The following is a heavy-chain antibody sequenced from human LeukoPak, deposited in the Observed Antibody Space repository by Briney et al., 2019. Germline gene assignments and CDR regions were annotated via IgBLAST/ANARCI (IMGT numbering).Heavy chain of an antibody. CDR2: IYSGGST. Sequence: GGSLGLSCAASGFTVSSNYMSWVRQAPGKGLEWVSVIYSGGSTYYADSVKGRFTISRHNSKNTLYLQMNSLRAEDTAVYYCARRAAYYYDSSGYYAGAFDIWGQGTMVTVSS. D-gene: IGHD3-22*01. V-gene: IGHV3-53*04. CDR3: ARRAAYYYDSSGYYAGAFDI. J-gene: IGHJ3*02. CDR1: GFTVSSNY.